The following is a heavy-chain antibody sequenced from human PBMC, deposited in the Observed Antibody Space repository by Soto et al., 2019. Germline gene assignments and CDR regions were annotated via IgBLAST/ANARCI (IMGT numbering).Heavy chain of an antibody. J-gene: IGHJ4*02. Sequence: ASVKVSCKASGYTFTSYGISWVRQAPGQGLEWMGWISAYNGNTNYAQKLQGRVTMTTDTSTSTVYMELRSLRSDDTAVYYCARDPTPSYYYDSSGSFDYWGQGTLVTVSS. CDR2: ISAYNGNT. D-gene: IGHD3-22*01. CDR3: ARDPTPSYYYDSSGSFDY. V-gene: IGHV1-18*01. CDR1: GYTFTSYG.